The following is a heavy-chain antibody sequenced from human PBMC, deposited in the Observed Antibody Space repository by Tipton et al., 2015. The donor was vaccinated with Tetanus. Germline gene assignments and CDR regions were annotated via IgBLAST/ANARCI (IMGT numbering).Heavy chain of an antibody. D-gene: IGHD1-26*01. CDR1: GDSIGTHF. CDR2: IYHTGST. V-gene: IGHV4-59*11. Sequence: TLSLTCTVSGDSIGTHFWTWIRQAPGKGLEWIAYIYHTGSTTYNPSLQSRVTISVDTSKNQFSLRLNSVTSADTAVYFCAGYGRLPKTDPFDTWGQGTMVTVSS. J-gene: IGHJ3*02. CDR3: AGYGRLPKTDPFDT.